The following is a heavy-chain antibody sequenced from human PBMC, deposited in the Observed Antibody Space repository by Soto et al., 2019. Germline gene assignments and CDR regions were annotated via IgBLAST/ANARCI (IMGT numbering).Heavy chain of an antibody. CDR1: VGSFSGYY. CDR3: ARHFSGSYYDDY. CDR2: ITYSGST. V-gene: IGHV4-34*01. Sequence: QVQLQQWGAGLLKPSETLSLTCGVYVGSFSGYYWSWFRQPPGKGLEWIGEITYSGSTTYNPSLKSRVTISVDTSKNQFSLRLSSVTAADTAVYYCARHFSGSYYDDYWGQGSLVTVSS. D-gene: IGHD1-26*01. J-gene: IGHJ4*02.